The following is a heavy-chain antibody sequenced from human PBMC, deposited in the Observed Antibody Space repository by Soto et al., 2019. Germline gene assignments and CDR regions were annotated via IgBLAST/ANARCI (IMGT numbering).Heavy chain of an antibody. Sequence: ASVKVSCKASGYTFTSYAMHWVRQAPGQRLEWMGWINAGNGNTKYSQKFQGRVTITRDTSASTAYMELSSLRSEDTAVYYCARSGWTTSDPTYYFDYWGQGTLVTVSS. D-gene: IGHD4-4*01. CDR2: INAGNGNT. J-gene: IGHJ4*02. V-gene: IGHV1-3*01. CDR1: GYTFTSYA. CDR3: ARSGWTTSDPTYYFDY.